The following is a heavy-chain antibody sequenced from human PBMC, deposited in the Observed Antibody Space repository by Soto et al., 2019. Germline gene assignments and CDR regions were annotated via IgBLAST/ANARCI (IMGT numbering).Heavy chain of an antibody. V-gene: IGHV4-39*01. D-gene: IGHD2-15*01. Sequence: PSETLSLTXSVSFGSIASNSYHWGWIRQPPGKGLEWIGSISYTGTTYYSPSLKSRVTISADTSKKQFSLRLDSATAADTAVYYCARLVVVAPVANVWGQGALVT. CDR1: FGSIASNSYH. J-gene: IGHJ4*02. CDR3: ARLVVVAPVANV. CDR2: ISYTGTT.